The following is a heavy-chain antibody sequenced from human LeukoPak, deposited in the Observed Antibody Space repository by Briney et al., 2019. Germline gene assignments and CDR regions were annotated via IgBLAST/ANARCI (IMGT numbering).Heavy chain of an antibody. CDR2: VSDDGNNI. D-gene: IGHD3-22*01. V-gene: IGHV3-30*03. CDR3: VRDRDSTGYYDY. Sequence: PGGSLILSCAASGFTFSNAWMSWVRQAPGKGLEWVAVVSDDGNNIYYADSVKGRFTISRDNSKNTLYLQTNSLRAEDTALYYCVRDRDSTGYYDYWGQGTLVTVSS. J-gene: IGHJ4*02. CDR1: GFTFSNAW.